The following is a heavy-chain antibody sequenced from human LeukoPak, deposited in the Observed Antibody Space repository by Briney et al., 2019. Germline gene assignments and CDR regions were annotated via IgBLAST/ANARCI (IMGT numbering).Heavy chain of an antibody. CDR2: IYYSGST. D-gene: IGHD3-22*01. CDR3: ATPYYYDSSGGHFDY. Sequence: SETLSLTCTVSGGSISSSSYYWGWIRQPPGKGLEWIVSIYYSGSTYYNPSLKSRVTISVDTSKNQFSLKLSSVTAADTAVYYCATPYYYDSSGGHFDYWGQGTLVTVSS. V-gene: IGHV4-39*01. CDR1: GGSISSSSYY. J-gene: IGHJ4*02.